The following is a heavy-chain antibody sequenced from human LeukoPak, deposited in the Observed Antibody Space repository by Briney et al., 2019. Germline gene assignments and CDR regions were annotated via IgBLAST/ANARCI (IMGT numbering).Heavy chain of an antibody. D-gene: IGHD7-27*01. V-gene: IGHV3-48*03. Sequence: GGSLRLSCVASGFTFVRYEMIWVRQAPGKGLEWVSYINGGGDRMNHADSVRGRFSISRNNSENSVSLQMRSLRAEATAIYYCVRDPELGSISYWGQGTLVSVSS. CDR1: GFTFVRYE. CDR2: INGGGDRM. J-gene: IGHJ4*02. CDR3: VRDPELGSISY.